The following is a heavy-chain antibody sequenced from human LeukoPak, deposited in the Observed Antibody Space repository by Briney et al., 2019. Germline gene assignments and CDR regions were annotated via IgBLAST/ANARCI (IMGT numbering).Heavy chain of an antibody. D-gene: IGHD6-6*01. CDR1: GYTFTGYY. J-gene: IGHJ5*02. Sequence: GASVKVSCKASGYTFTGYYMHWVRQAPGQGLEWMGWINPNSGGTNYAQKFQGRVTMTRDTSISTAYMELSRLRSDDTAVYYCARAPQSSIAARSWFDPWGQGTLVTVSS. CDR3: ARAPQSSIAARSWFDP. CDR2: INPNSGGT. V-gene: IGHV1-2*02.